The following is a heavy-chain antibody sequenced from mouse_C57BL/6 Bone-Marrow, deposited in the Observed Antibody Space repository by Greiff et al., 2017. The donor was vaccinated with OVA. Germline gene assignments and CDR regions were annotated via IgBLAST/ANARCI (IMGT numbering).Heavy chain of an antibody. CDR3: ASAVFAY. J-gene: IGHJ3*01. CDR1: GYTFTSYW. V-gene: IGHV1-50*01. Sequence: QVQLQQPGAELVKPGASVKLSCKASGYTFTSYWMQWVKQRPGQGLEWIGEIDPSDSYTNYNQKLKGKATLTVDTSSSTAYMQLSSLTSEDSAVYCCASAVFAYWGQGTLVTVSA. CDR2: IDPSDSYT.